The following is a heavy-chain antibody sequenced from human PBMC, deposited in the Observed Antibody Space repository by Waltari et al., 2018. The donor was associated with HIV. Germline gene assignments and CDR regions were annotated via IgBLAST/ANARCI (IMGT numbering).Heavy chain of an antibody. D-gene: IGHD6-19*01. CDR3: AKGNEWLVRYFDY. J-gene: IGHJ4*02. CDR2: VSGSGEIT. V-gene: IGHV3-23*01. Sequence: PGKGLEWVSGVSGSGEITYYQDSVKGRFTISRDNSKKTLYLQMSGLRAEDSAVYYCAKGNEWLVRYFDYWGQGILVTVSS.